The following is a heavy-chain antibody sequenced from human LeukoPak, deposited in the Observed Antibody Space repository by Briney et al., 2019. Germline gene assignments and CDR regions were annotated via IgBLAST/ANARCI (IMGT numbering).Heavy chain of an antibody. CDR2: IRQDGREK. V-gene: IGHV3-7*03. D-gene: IGHD6-6*01. Sequence: HPGGSLRLSCAASGFTFSNYWMTWVRQAPGKGLEWVANIRQDGREKNYVDSVKGRFTISRDNAKNSLILQMNRLRAEDTAVYYCARDVSDENGSASRIHLDSWGQGTLVSVSS. CDR3: ARDVSDENGSASRIHLDS. J-gene: IGHJ4*02. CDR1: GFTFSNYW.